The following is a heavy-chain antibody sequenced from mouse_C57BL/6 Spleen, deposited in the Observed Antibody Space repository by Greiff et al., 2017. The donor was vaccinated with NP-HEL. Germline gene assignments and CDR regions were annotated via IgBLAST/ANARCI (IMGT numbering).Heavy chain of an antibody. J-gene: IGHJ3*01. CDR1: GYTFTDYE. Sequence: HVQLQQSGAELVRPGASVTLSCKASGYTFTDYEMHWVKQTPVHGLEWIGAIDPETGGTAYNQKFKGKAILTADKSSSTAYMELRSLTSEDSAVYYCTREGLGQAWFAYWGQGTLVTVSA. CDR2: IDPETGGT. V-gene: IGHV1-15*01. D-gene: IGHD4-1*01. CDR3: TREGLGQAWFAY.